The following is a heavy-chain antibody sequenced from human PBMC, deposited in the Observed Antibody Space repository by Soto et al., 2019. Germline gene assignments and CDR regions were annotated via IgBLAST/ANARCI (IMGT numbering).Heavy chain of an antibody. CDR1: GFTFSSYA. D-gene: IGHD3-9*01. CDR3: ASGRFDILTGYLGPPFDY. V-gene: IGHV3-30-3*01. J-gene: IGHJ4*02. CDR2: ISYDGSNK. Sequence: GGSLRLSCAASGFTFSSYAMHWVRQAPGKGLEWVAVISYDGSNKYYADSVKGRFTISRDNSKNTLYLQMNSLRAEDTAVYYCASGRFDILTGYLGPPFDYWGQGTLVTVSS.